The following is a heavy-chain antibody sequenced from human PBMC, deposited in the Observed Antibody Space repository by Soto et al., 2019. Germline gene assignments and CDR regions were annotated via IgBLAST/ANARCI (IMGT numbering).Heavy chain of an antibody. J-gene: IGHJ6*03. CDR1: GGSISSYY. Sequence: SETLSLTCTVSGGSISSYYWSWIRQPPGKGLEWIGYIYYSGSTNYNPSLKSRVTISVDTSKNQFSLKLSSVTAADTAVYYCARVALLPSPYYYYYMDVWGKGTTVTVSS. CDR3: ARVALLPSPYYYYYMDV. CDR2: IYYSGST. V-gene: IGHV4-59*01. D-gene: IGHD2-15*01.